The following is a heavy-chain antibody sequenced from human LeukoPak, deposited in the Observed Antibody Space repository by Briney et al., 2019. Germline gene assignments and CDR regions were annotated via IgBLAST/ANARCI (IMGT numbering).Heavy chain of an antibody. CDR1: GGSISSYY. CDR3: ARAEAVAPFDY. D-gene: IGHD6-19*01. Sequence: SGTLSLTCTVSGGSISSYYWSWIRQPPGKGLEWIGYIYYSGSTNYNPSLKSRVTISVDTSKNQFSLKLSSVTAADTAVYYCARAEAVAPFDYWGQGTLVTVSS. CDR2: IYYSGST. V-gene: IGHV4-59*01. J-gene: IGHJ4*02.